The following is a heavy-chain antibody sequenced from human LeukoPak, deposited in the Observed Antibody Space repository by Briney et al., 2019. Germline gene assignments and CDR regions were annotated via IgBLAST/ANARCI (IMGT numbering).Heavy chain of an antibody. D-gene: IGHD6-13*01. J-gene: IGHJ4*02. V-gene: IGHV1-8*01. CDR1: GYTFTSYD. CDR3: ATNVAAAGFLDY. Sequence: ASVKVFCKASGYTFTSYDINWVRQATGQGLEWMGWMNPNSGNTGYAQKFQGRVTMTRNTSISTAYMELSSLRSEDTAVYYCATNVAAAGFLDYWGQGTLVTASS. CDR2: MNPNSGNT.